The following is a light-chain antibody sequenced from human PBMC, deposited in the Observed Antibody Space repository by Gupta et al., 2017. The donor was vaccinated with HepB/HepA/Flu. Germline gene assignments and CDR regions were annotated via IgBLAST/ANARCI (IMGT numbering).Light chain of an antibody. CDR1: SSDAGGYNY. CDR3: CSYAGSYSVV. Sequence: QSALTQPRSVSGSPGQSVTISCTGTSSDAGGYNYVSWYQHHPGKAPKFMIYDVNKRPSAVPDRFSGSKSGNTASPTISGLQAEDEADYYCCSYAGSYSVVFGGGTKLTVL. J-gene: IGLJ2*01. V-gene: IGLV2-11*01. CDR2: DVN.